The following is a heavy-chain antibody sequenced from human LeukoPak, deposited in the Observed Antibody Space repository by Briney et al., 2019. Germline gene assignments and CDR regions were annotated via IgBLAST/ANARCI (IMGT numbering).Heavy chain of an antibody. CDR3: ARRGALRGGYYFDH. CDR2: IYPSDSDA. CDR1: GYSFTNYW. Sequence: GESLKISCKGSGYSFTNYWIAWVRQMPGKGLEWMGIIYPSDSDAKHSPSFQGQVTITADKFISTAYLQWSGLKASDTAMYYCARRGALRGGYYFDHWGQGTLVTVSS. J-gene: IGHJ4*02. D-gene: IGHD1-26*01. V-gene: IGHV5-51*01.